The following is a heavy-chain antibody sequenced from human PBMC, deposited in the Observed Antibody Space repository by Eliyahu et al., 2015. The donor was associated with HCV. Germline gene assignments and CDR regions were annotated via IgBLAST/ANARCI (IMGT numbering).Heavy chain of an antibody. CDR2: IYFRWGT. CDR3: ARLSREIVATTRYYYYYGMDV. J-gene: IGHJ6*02. Sequence: QLQLQESGPGLVKPSETLSLTCTVSGGSISSSSYYWGWIRQPPGKGLEWIWGIYFRWGTYYNPSLKSRVTISVDTSKNQFSLKLSSVTAADTAVYYCARLSREIVATTRYYYYYGMDVWGQGTTVTVSS. D-gene: IGHD5-12*01. V-gene: IGHV4-39*01. CDR1: GGSISSSSYY.